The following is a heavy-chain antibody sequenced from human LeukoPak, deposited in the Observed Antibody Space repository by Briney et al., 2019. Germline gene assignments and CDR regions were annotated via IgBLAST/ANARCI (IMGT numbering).Heavy chain of an antibody. CDR3: AKRGAEVGASVAPGDY. Sequence: GGSLRLSCAASGFTFSSYGMSWVRQAPGKGLEWVSAISGSGGSTYYADSVKGRFTISRDNSKNTLYLQMNSLRAEDTAVYYCAKRGAEVGASVAPGDYWGQGTLLTVSS. D-gene: IGHD1-26*01. CDR2: ISGSGGST. J-gene: IGHJ4*02. CDR1: GFTFSSYG. V-gene: IGHV3-23*01.